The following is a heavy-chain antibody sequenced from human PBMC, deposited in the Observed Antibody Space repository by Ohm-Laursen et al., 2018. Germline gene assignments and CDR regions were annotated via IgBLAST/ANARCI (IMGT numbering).Heavy chain of an antibody. CDR1: GFTFNSYS. V-gene: IGHV3-21*04. D-gene: IGHD6-19*01. Sequence: SLRLSCSASGFTFNSYSINWVRQAPGKGLEWVSSISSTSTYIYYADSVKGRFTISRDNAKNSLYLQMNSLRAEDTALYYCAKDFPLGQWLIQNILDFWSQGTPVIVSS. J-gene: IGHJ4*02. CDR3: AKDFPLGQWLIQNILDF. CDR2: ISSTSTYI.